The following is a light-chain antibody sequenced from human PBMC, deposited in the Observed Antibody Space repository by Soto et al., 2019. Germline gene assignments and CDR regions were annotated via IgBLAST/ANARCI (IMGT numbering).Light chain of an antibody. CDR1: SGDIGNYIY. V-gene: IGLV2-14*03. Sequence: QSALTQPASVSGSPGQSITISCTGTSGDIGNYIYVSWYQQHPGRAPKLIIYEVSNRPSGVSNRFSGAKSGNTASLTISGLQAEDGADYYCSSYTSSTTPIVFGTGTKLTVL. CDR2: EVS. CDR3: SSYTSSTTPIV. J-gene: IGLJ1*01.